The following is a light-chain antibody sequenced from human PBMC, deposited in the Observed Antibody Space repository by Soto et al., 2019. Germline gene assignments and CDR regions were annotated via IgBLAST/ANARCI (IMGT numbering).Light chain of an antibody. V-gene: IGLV2-14*03. J-gene: IGLJ1*01. CDR1: SSDVGAYNF. CDR2: NVY. Sequence: QSALTQPASVSGSPGQSITISCTGTSSDVGAYNFVSWHQQHPGKAPKLMIYNVYDRPSGISYRFSGSKSGNTASLTISGLHGEDEADDYCSAYKVSRTDVFGTGTKLTVL. CDR3: SAYKVSRTDV.